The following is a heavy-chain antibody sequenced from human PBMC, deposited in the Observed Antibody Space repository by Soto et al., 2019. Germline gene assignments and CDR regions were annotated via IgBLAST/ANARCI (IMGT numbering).Heavy chain of an antibody. V-gene: IGHV3-7*01. CDR2: IKQDGSEK. D-gene: IGHD4-17*01. CDR1: GFTFSSYW. J-gene: IGHJ6*03. Sequence: GGSLRLSCAASGFTFSSYWMSWVRQAPGKGLEWVANIKQDGSEKYYVDSVKGRFTISRDNAKNSLYLQMNSLRAEDTAVYYCARGAKSNPYGDEHYYYYYMDVWGKGTTVTVSS. CDR3: ARGAKSNPYGDEHYYYYYMDV.